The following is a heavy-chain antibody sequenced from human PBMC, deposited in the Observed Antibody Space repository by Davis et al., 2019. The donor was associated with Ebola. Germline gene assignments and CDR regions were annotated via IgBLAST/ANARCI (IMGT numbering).Heavy chain of an antibody. CDR3: ARDRADIVVVVAAPSYHYYGMDV. J-gene: IGHJ6*02. CDR1: GFTFSSYS. V-gene: IGHV3-21*01. Sequence: PGGSLRLSCAASGFTFSSYSMNWVRQAPGKGLEWVSSISSSSSYIYYADSVKGRFTISRDNAKNSLYLQMNSLRAEDTAVYYCARDRADIVVVVAAPSYHYYGMDVWGQGTTVTVSS. CDR2: ISSSSSYI. D-gene: IGHD2-15*01.